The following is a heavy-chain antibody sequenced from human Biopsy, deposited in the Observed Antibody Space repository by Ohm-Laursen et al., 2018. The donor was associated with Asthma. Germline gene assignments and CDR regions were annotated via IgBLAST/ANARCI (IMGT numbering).Heavy chain of an antibody. CDR3: AKVRSDWVITESFDY. CDR2: ISWNSATI. CDR1: GFKFDEYT. J-gene: IGHJ4*02. D-gene: IGHD3-22*01. V-gene: IGHV3-9*01. Sequence: SLRLSCTASGFKFDEYTMHWVRQAPGKGLEWVSGISWNSATIGYVDSVEGRFTISRDNAKNSVFLHMDSLRPEDTAFYYCAKVRSDWVITESFDYWGQGVLVTVSS.